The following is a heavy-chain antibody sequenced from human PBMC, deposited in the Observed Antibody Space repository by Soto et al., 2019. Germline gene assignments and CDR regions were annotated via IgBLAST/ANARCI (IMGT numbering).Heavy chain of an antibody. CDR3: AKVGYDSSGYYHPLTWYYFDY. V-gene: IGHV3-23*01. Sequence: GGSLRLSCAASGFTFSSYAMSWVRQAPGKGLEWVSAISGSGGSTYYADSVKGRFTISRDNSKNTLYLQMNSLRAEDTAVYYCAKVGYDSSGYYHPLTWYYFDYWGQGTLVTVSS. CDR1: GFTFSSYA. CDR2: ISGSGGST. D-gene: IGHD3-22*01. J-gene: IGHJ4*02.